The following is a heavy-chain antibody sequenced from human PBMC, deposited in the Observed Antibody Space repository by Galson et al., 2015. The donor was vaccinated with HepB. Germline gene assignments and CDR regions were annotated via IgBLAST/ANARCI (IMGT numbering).Heavy chain of an antibody. CDR2: IYYSGST. CDR3: ARSPRNGGSYHVDY. V-gene: IGHV4-39*07. J-gene: IGHJ4*02. Sequence: TLSLTCTVSGGSISSSSYYWGWIRQPPGKGLEWIGSIYYSGSTNYNPSLKSRVTISVDTSKNQFSLKLSSVTAADTAVYYCARSPRNGGSYHVDYWGQGTLVTVSS. D-gene: IGHD1-26*01. CDR1: GGSISSSSYY.